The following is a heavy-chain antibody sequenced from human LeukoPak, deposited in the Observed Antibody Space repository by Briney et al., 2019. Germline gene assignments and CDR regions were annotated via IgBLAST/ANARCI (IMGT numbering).Heavy chain of an antibody. J-gene: IGHJ6*02. Sequence: ASVTVSCTVSGYTLTELSMHWVRRAPGKGLEWMGGFDPEDGETIYAQKFQGRVTMTEDTSTDTAYMELSSLRSEDTAVYYCATGNGAVAGNVDYYYYGMDVWGQGTTVTVSS. CDR2: FDPEDGET. V-gene: IGHV1-24*01. CDR1: GYTLTELS. CDR3: ATGNGAVAGNVDYYYYGMDV. D-gene: IGHD6-19*01.